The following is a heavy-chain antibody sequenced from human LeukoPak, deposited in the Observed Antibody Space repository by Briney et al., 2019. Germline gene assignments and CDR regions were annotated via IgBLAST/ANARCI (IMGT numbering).Heavy chain of an antibody. CDR1: GFTFSSYW. CDR3: TTNYGGNSVFDY. J-gene: IGHJ4*02. D-gene: IGHD4-17*01. CDR2: IRSKANSYAT. V-gene: IGHV3-73*01. Sequence: GGSLRLSCAASGFTFSSYWMSWVRQASGKGLEWVGRIRSKANSYATAYAASVKGRFTISRDDSKNTAYLQMNSLKTEDTAVYYCTTNYGGNSVFDYWGQGTLVTVSS.